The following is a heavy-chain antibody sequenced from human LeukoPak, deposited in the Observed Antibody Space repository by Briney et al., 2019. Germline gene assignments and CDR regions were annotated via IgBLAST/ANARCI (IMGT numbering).Heavy chain of an antibody. D-gene: IGHD6-6*01. Sequence: SVKVSCKASGGTFSSYAISWVRQAPGQGLEWMGGIIPIFGTANYAQKFQGRVTITADESTSTAYMELSSLRSEDTAVYYCARVGVXGSSSXXWFDPWGQGTLVTVSS. CDR2: IIPIFGTA. V-gene: IGHV1-69*13. CDR3: ARVGVXGSSSXXWFDP. J-gene: IGHJ5*02. CDR1: GGTFSSYA.